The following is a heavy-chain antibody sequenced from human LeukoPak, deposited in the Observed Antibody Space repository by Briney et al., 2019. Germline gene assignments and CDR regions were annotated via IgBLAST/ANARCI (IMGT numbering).Heavy chain of an antibody. CDR1: GYTFTSYD. V-gene: IGHV1-8*01. D-gene: IGHD3-22*01. Sequence: ASVKVSCKASGYTFTSYDINRVRQATGQGLEWMGWMNPNSGNTGYAQKLQGRVTMTTDTSTSTAYMELRSLRSDDTAVYYCARGDYENGMDVWGQGTTVTVSS. J-gene: IGHJ6*02. CDR2: MNPNSGNT. CDR3: ARGDYENGMDV.